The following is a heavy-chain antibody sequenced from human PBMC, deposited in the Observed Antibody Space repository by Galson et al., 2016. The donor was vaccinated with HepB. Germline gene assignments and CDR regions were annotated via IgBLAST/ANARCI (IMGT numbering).Heavy chain of an antibody. CDR3: ARDWWGYYLDY. J-gene: IGHJ4*02. D-gene: IGHD3-16*01. Sequence: SETLSLTCTVSGVSVSSGTNYWSWIRQPPGAGLEWIGDTHHNGSTSYNPSLKSRVTISVDTSKSPLSLKLSYVTAADTAVYYCARDWWGYYLDYWGQGTLVTVSS. CDR2: THHNGST. V-gene: IGHV4-61*03. CDR1: GVSVSSGTNY.